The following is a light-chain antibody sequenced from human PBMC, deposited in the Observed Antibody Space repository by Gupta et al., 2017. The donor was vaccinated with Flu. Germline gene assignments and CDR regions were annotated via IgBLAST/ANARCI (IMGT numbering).Light chain of an antibody. CDR1: HSSSTY. J-gene: IGKJ2*01. CDR3: QHSYDPPNT. Sequence: PSSLTASVGDRVTITCRASHSSSTYSNWHQEKPGKAPKRLIYSAFSSQSGLPSSISGSASGTDSTLTISMLQPEDCATDYSQHSYDPPNTFGQGTKLELK. V-gene: IGKV1-39*01. CDR2: SAF.